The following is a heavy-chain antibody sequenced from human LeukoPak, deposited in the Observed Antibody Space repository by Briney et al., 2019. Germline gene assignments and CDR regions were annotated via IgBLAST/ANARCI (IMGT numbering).Heavy chain of an antibody. J-gene: IGHJ5*02. CDR3: ARGAYSSHSWLDP. CDR2: IWYDGSNK. Sequence: GRSLRLSCAASGFTFSSYGMHWVRQAPGKGLEWVAVIWYDGSNKYYADSVKGRFTISRDNSKNTLYLQMNSLRAEDTAVYYCARGAYSSHSWLDPWGQGTLVTVSS. CDR1: GFTFSSYG. V-gene: IGHV3-33*01. D-gene: IGHD2-21*01.